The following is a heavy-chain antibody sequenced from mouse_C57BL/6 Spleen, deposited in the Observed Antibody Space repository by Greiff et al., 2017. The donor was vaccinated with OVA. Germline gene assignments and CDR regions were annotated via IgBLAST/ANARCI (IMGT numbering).Heavy chain of an antibody. CDR2: ISSGSSTI. D-gene: IGHD1-1*01. CDR3: ARVTTVVARGYYAMDY. J-gene: IGHJ4*01. CDR1: GFTFSDYG. V-gene: IGHV5-17*01. Sequence: EVQLVESGGGLVKPGGSLKLSCAASGFTFSDYGMHWVRQAPEKGLEWVAYISSGSSTIYYADTVKGRFTISRDNAKNTLFLQMTSLRSEDTAMYYCARVTTVVARGYYAMDYWGQGTSVTVSS.